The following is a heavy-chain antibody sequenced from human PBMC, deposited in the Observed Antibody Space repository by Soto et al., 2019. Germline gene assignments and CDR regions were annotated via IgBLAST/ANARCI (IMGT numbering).Heavy chain of an antibody. CDR3: AKDLRPDGRYDFDY. V-gene: IGHV3-23*01. Sequence: EVQLLESGGGLAQAGGSLRRSCAASGFDFRIYAMNWVRQAPGEGLEWVAVMIGDGTSWDYADSVRGRFTISRDNSKNTLYLQMNSLRAEDTAVYYCAKDLRPDGRYDFDYWGQGTLVTVSS. J-gene: IGHJ4*02. D-gene: IGHD1-26*01. CDR1: GFDFRIYA. CDR2: MIGDGTSW.